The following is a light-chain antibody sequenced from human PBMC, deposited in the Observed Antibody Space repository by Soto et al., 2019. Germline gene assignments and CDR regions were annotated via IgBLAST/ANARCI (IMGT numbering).Light chain of an antibody. CDR1: SSNIGSNT. V-gene: IGLV1-44*01. J-gene: IGLJ1*01. CDR2: SNN. Sequence: QSVLTQPPSASGTPGQRVTISCSGSSSNIGSNTVNWYQQLPGTAPKLLIYSNNQRPSGVPDRCSGSKSGTSASLAISGLQSEEEADYYCAAWDDSLNGYVFGTGTKLTVL. CDR3: AAWDDSLNGYV.